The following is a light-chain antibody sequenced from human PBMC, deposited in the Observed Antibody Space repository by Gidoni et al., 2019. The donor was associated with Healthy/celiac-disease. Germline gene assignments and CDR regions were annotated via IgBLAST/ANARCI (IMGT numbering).Light chain of an antibody. V-gene: IGKV1-12*01. CDR3: PQANSFPPT. CDR1: QGISSW. J-gene: IGKJ2*01. CDR2: AAS. Sequence: DSQMTQSPSSVSESVGDRVTITCRASQGISSWLAGYQQKPGKAPKLLIYAASSLQSGVPSRFSRSGSGTDFTLPIRSLPPEDFSTSYCPQANSFPPTFGQGTKLEIQ.